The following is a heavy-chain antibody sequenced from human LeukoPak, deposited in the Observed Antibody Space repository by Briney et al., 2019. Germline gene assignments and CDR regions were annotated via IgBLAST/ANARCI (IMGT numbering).Heavy chain of an antibody. CDR2: INHNGNVN. Sequence: PGGSLRLSCAASGFTFSSYAMHWARQAPGKGLEWVASINHNGNVNYYVDSVKGRFTISRDNAKNTLYLQMNSLRAEDTAVYYCARESGSSSWYPISVWGQGTTVTVSS. D-gene: IGHD6-13*01. CDR3: ARESGSSSWYPISV. J-gene: IGHJ6*02. V-gene: IGHV3-7*01. CDR1: GFTFSSYA.